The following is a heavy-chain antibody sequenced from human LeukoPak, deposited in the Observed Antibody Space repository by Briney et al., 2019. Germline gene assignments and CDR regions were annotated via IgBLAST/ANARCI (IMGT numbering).Heavy chain of an antibody. Sequence: ASVKVSCKVSGYTLTELSMHWVRPAPGKGLEWMGGFDPEDGETIYAQKFQGRVTMTEDTSTDTAYMELSSLRSEDTAVYYCATANSSGWPFGYWGQGTLVTVSS. J-gene: IGHJ4*02. CDR3: ATANSSGWPFGY. V-gene: IGHV1-24*01. CDR1: GYTLTELS. CDR2: FDPEDGET. D-gene: IGHD6-19*01.